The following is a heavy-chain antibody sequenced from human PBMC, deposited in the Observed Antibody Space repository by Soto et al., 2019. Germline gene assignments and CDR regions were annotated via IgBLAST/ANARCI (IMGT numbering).Heavy chain of an antibody. CDR3: AAARITMVRGVIILGSGMDV. CDR1: GFTFTSSA. CDR2: IVVGSGNT. D-gene: IGHD3-10*01. Sequence: ASVKVSCKASGFTFTSSAVQWVRQARGQRLEWIGWIVVGSGNTNYAQKFQERVTITRDMSTSTAYMELSSLRSEDTAVYYCAAARITMVRGVIILGSGMDVWGQGTTVTVSS. V-gene: IGHV1-58*01. J-gene: IGHJ6*02.